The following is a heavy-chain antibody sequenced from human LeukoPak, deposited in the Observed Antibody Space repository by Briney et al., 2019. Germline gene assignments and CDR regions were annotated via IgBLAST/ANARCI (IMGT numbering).Heavy chain of an antibody. D-gene: IGHD6-6*01. J-gene: IGHJ6*03. V-gene: IGHV1-69-2*01. Sequence: ASVKISGKVSGYAFTDYYMHWVQQAPGKGLEWMGLVDPEDGETIYAEKFQGRVTITADTSTDTAYMELSSLRSEDTAVYYCATGYSSSSDYYYYYYMDVWGKGTTVTVSS. CDR1: GYAFTDYY. CDR2: VDPEDGET. CDR3: ATGYSSSSDYYYYYYMDV.